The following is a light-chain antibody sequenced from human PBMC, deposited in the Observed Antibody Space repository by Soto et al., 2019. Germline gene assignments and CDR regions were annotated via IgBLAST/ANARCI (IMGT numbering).Light chain of an antibody. Sequence: EIVMTQSPATLSVSPVQRASLSCRASQIVSTTVAWYHQKPGQAPRLLVYGASTRATGIPARFSGDGSGTEFTLTIDSLQYEDFVVYYCLQYDGWPLTFGQGTRLEIK. CDR3: LQYDGWPLT. CDR2: GAS. J-gene: IGKJ5*01. CDR1: QIVSTT. V-gene: IGKV3-15*01.